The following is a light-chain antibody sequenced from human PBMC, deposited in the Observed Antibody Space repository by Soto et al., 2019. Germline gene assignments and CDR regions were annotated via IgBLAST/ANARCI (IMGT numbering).Light chain of an antibody. CDR2: EVT. J-gene: IGLJ1*01. Sequence: QSALTQPASVSGSPGQSITISCTGTTNDVGGYNYVSWYQQHPGKAPKLLIFEVTSRPSGVSHRSSGSKSGNTASLTISALQAEDEAEYFCNSYTSSTSLPYVFGTGTKLTVL. CDR1: TNDVGGYNY. V-gene: IGLV2-14*01. CDR3: NSYTSSTSLPYV.